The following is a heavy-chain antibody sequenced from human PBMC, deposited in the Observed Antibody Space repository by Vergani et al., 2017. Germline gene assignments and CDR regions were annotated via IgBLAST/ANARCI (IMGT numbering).Heavy chain of an antibody. CDR3: SAQTQSCHDY. V-gene: IGHV3-73*01. CDR2: IRRRSEHYSK. Sequence: EVQLMESGGGWAQPGGSLRLSCAASGFVFSESPIHWVRQVPGKGLEWLGHIRRRSEHYSKAYGPSLIGRVTISRDDSTNTADLRLSSLGTDDTAIYFCSAQTQSCHDYWGQGTLVAVSS. D-gene: IGHD3-10*01. J-gene: IGHJ4*02. CDR1: GFVFSESP.